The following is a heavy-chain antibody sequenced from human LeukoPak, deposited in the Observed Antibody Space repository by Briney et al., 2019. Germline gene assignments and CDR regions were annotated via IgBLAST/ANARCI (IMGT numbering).Heavy chain of an antibody. J-gene: IGHJ6*03. V-gene: IGHV1-18*01. CDR2: ISAYNGNT. CDR3: ATEMAPAKSYYYYMDV. D-gene: IGHD5-24*01. Sequence: GTSVKVSCKASGYTFTSYGISWVRQAPGQGLEWMGWISAYNGNTNYAQKLQGRVTMTTDTSTSTAYMELRSLRSDDTAVYYCATEMAPAKSYYYYMDVWGKGTTVIVSS. CDR1: GYTFTSYG.